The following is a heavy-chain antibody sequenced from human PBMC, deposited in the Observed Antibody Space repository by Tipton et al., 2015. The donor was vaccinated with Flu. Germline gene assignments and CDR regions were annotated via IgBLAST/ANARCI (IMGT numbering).Heavy chain of an antibody. J-gene: IGHJ4*02. D-gene: IGHD3-22*01. Sequence: QLVQSGAEVKEAGASVRVSCKASGYTFTTFGISWVRQAPGQGLEWMGFINTLNGNTNYAQRLQGRVTMTTDTSTTTAYMELRSLTSDDTAVYYCARLQGYSYDSNGYYFDYWGQGTLVTVSS. CDR2: INTLNGNT. V-gene: IGHV1-18*01. CDR3: ARLQGYSYDSNGYYFDY. CDR1: GYTFTTFG.